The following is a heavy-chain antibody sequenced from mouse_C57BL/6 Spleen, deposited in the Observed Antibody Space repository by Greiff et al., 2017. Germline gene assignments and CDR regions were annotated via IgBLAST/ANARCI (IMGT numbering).Heavy chain of an antibody. D-gene: IGHD1-1*01. J-gene: IGHJ3*01. CDR3: TPYYYSSSPFAY. Sequence: QVQLKQSGAELVRPGASVTLSCKASGYTFTDYEMHWVKQTPVHGLEWIGALDPETGGTAYNQKFKGKAILTADKSSSTAYMELRSLTSEDSAVYYCTPYYYSSSPFAYWGQGTLVTVSA. V-gene: IGHV1-15*01. CDR1: GYTFTDYE. CDR2: LDPETGGT.